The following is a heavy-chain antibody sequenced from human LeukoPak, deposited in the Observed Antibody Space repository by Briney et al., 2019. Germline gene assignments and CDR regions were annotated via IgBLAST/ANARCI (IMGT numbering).Heavy chain of an antibody. CDR2: TRNKANSYTT. CDR1: GFTFSDHY. V-gene: IGHV3-72*01. J-gene: IGHJ3*02. CDR3: ARGYSYGKAFDI. D-gene: IGHD5-18*01. Sequence: GGSLRLSCAASGFTFSDHYVDWVRQAPGKGLEWVGRTRNKANSYTTEYAASVKGRFTISRDDSKNSLYLQMNSLKTEDTAVYYCARGYSYGKAFDIWGQGTMVTVSS.